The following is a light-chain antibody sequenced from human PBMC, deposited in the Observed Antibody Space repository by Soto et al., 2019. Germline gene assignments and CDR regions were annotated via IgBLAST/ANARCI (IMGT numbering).Light chain of an antibody. J-gene: IGKJ4*01. CDR1: QSVSSN. V-gene: IGKV3-15*01. CDR2: DAS. CDR3: QPYSNWPLT. Sequence: EIVMTQSPATLSVSPGESATLSCRASQSVSSNLAWHQQKPGQAPRILMYDASTRATGVPTRFSGSRSGAEFTLTISSLQSEDFAVYYCQPYSNWPLTFGGGTKVEIK.